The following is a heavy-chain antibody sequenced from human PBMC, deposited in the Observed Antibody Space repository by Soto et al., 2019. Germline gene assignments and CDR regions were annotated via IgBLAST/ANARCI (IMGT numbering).Heavy chain of an antibody. CDR1: GFPFSAFS. V-gene: IGHV3-48*02. CDR2: ISSSGSTI. Sequence: GGSLRLSCASSGFPFSAFSMNWVRQAPGKGLEWVAYISSSGSTIYYADSVKGRFTIPRDNAKTSLYLQMDSLRDEDTAVYYCAREGGRHCSPSRCYNAFDIWGQGTTVTVSS. CDR3: AREGGRHCSPSRCYNAFDI. D-gene: IGHD2-15*01. J-gene: IGHJ3*02.